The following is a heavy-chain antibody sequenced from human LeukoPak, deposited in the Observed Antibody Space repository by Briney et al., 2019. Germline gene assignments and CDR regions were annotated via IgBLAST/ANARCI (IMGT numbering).Heavy chain of an antibody. V-gene: IGHV4-34*01. CDR3: ARGLVDAASSSSLVPDYYYYGMDV. CDR2: ISHSGST. J-gene: IGHJ6*02. CDR1: GGSFSGYY. D-gene: IGHD6-6*01. Sequence: PSETLSLTCAVYGGSFSGYYWSWIRQPPGKGLEWIGEISHSGSTNYNPSLKSRVTISVDTSKNQFSLKLSSVTAADTAVYYCARGLVDAASSSSLVPDYYYYGMDVWGQGTTVTVSS.